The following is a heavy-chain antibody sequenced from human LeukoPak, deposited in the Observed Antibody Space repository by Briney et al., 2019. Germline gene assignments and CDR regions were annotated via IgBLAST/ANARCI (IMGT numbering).Heavy chain of an antibody. V-gene: IGHV4-34*01. CDR2: INHSGST. CDR1: GGSFSGYY. J-gene: IGHJ5*02. D-gene: IGHD5-24*01. CDR3: ARRGQRWLQSP. Sequence: SETLSLTCAVYGGSFSGYYWSWIRQPPGKGLEWIGEINHSGSTNYNPSLKSRVTISVDTSKKQFSLKLSSVTAADTAVYYCARRGQRWLQSPWGQGTLITVSS.